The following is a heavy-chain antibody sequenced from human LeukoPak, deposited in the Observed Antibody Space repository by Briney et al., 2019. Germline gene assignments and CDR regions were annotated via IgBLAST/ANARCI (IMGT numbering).Heavy chain of an antibody. D-gene: IGHD3-22*01. V-gene: IGHV3-30-3*01. CDR3: ARPLSKTYYYDSSGYYDNWFDP. Sequence: PGGSLRLSCAASGFTFSSYAMHWVRQAPGKGLEWVAVISYDGGNKYYADSVKGRFTISRDNSKNTLYLQMNSLRAEDTAVYYCARPLSKTYYYDSSGYYDNWFDPWGQGTLVTVSS. CDR2: ISYDGGNK. CDR1: GFTFSSYA. J-gene: IGHJ5*02.